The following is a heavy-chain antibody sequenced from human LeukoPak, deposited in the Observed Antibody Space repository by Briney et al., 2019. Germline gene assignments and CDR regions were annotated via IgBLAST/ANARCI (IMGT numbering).Heavy chain of an antibody. CDR2: ISSSGSTI. CDR1: GFTFSSYE. CDR3: ARLYYYGSGFLAGGDY. D-gene: IGHD3-10*01. Sequence: GGSLRLSCAASGFTFSSYEMNWVRQAPGKGLEWVSYISSSGSTIYYADSVKGRFTISRDNAKNSLYLQMNSLRAEDTAVYYCARLYYYGSGFLAGGDYWGQGTLVTVSS. J-gene: IGHJ4*02. V-gene: IGHV3-48*03.